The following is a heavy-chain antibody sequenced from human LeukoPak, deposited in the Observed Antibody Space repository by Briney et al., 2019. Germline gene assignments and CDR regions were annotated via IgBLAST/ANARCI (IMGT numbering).Heavy chain of an antibody. V-gene: IGHV4-30-2*01. D-gene: IGHD6-13*01. CDR2: INHSGST. CDR1: GGPISSGDYY. J-gene: IGHJ4*02. Sequence: SQTLSLTCIVSGGPISSGDYYWSWIRQPPGKGLEWNGYINHSGSTYYKPSLKSRVTISVDRSKNHFSLNLSYVAAADTAVYYCAREEGGAAGKGFDYWGQGTPVTVSS. CDR3: AREEGGAAGKGFDY.